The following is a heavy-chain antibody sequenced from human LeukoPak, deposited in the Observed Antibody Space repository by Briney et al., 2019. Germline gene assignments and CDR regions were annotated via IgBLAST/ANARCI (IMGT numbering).Heavy chain of an antibody. CDR2: IYSSGST. V-gene: IGHV3-53*01. CDR3: ARRTGAAPGEFFLH. J-gene: IGHJ1*01. D-gene: IGHD6-19*01. CDR1: GFIVSDSY. Sequence: HPGGSLRLSCAGSGFIVSDSYTSWVRQGPGKGLEWVSAIYSSGSTDYADSVRGQFTIARDTSKNMVYLQMNSLTAEDTAIYYCARRTGAAPGEFFLHWGQGTLVTVSS.